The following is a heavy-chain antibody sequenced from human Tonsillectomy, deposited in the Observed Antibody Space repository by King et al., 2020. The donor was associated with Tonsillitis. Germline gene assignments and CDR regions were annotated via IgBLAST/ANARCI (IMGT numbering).Heavy chain of an antibody. D-gene: IGHD6-6*01. J-gene: IGHJ3*02. CDR1: GGTFRTYA. CDR2: IIPIFGTP. CDR3: ARGVAGRHLAFDI. V-gene: IGHV1-69*01. Sequence: VQLVQSGAAVKKPGSSVKVSCKASGGTFRTYAISWVRQAPGQGLEWMGGIIPIFGTPNYAQRFQGRVTITADESTSTAYMELGSLRSEDTAVYYCARGVAGRHLAFDIWGQGTLVTVSS.